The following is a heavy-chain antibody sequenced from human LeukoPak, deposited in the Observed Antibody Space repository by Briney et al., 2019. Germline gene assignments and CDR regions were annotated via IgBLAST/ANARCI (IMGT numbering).Heavy chain of an antibody. Sequence: SQTLSLTCTVSGGSISSGSYYWSWIRQPAGKGLEWIGRIYTSGSTNYNPSLKSRVTISVDTSKNQFSLKLSSVTAADTAVYYCAKDPGLVVYDAFDIWGQGTMVTVSS. V-gene: IGHV4-61*02. J-gene: IGHJ3*02. CDR2: IYTSGST. CDR1: GGSISSGSYY. CDR3: AKDPGLVVYDAFDI. D-gene: IGHD1-26*01.